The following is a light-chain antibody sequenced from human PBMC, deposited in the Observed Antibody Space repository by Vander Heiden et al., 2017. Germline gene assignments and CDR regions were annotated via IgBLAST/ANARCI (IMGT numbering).Light chain of an antibody. Sequence: HPVLTPLPSSSASPGASARLTCPSPSDINVGNYNIYCYQQTAGSPPSYLLFYYSESDKGQRSGVPCRFSGSKDASTNTGILTISGLQAEDEADYYCMIWSTNIHVVFGGGTKLTVL. CDR3: MIWSTNIHVV. V-gene: IGLV5-37*01. CDR2: YYSESDK. CDR1: SDINVGNYN. J-gene: IGLJ2*01.